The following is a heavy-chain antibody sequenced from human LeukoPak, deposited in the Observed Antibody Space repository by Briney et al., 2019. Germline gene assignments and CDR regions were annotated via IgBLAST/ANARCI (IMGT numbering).Heavy chain of an antibody. J-gene: IGHJ4*02. Sequence: SETLSLTCSVSNYSINTGYFWAWLRQPPGKGLEWIGTIYHRGSSYYSPSLKSRVTISVDTSKNQFSLRVDSVTAADTAVFFCARGSSSGYFDYWGQGTVSPSP. CDR3: ARGSSSGYFDY. D-gene: IGHD6-13*01. V-gene: IGHV4-38-2*02. CDR1: NYSINTGYF. CDR2: IYHRGSS.